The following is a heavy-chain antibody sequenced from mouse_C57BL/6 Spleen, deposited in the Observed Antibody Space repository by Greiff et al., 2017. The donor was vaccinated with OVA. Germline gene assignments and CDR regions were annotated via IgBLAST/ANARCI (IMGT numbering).Heavy chain of an antibody. CDR3: ATRRLIYYYGSSYDRYFDY. CDR1: GYTFTSYW. CDR2: IDPSDSYT. Sequence: QVQLQQPGAELVMPGASVKLSCKASGYTFTSYWMHWVKQRPGQGLEWIGEIDPSDSYTNYNQKFKGKSTLTVDKSSSTAYMQLSSLTSEDSAVYYCATRRLIYYYGSSYDRYFDYWGQGTTLTVSS. D-gene: IGHD1-1*01. J-gene: IGHJ2*01. V-gene: IGHV1-69*01.